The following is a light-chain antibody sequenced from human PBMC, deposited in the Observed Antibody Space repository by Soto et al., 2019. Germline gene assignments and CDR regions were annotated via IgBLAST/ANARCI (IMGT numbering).Light chain of an antibody. V-gene: IGLV2-8*01. J-gene: IGLJ1*01. Sequence: QSALTQPPSASGSPGQSVTISCTGTSSDVGGYNYVSWYKQHPGKAPELIIYEVSKRPSGVPDRFSGSKSGNTASLTVSGRQAEDDADDYCNSYAGGNNFVVFGTGTKLTVL. CDR1: SSDVGGYNY. CDR2: EVS. CDR3: NSYAGGNNFVV.